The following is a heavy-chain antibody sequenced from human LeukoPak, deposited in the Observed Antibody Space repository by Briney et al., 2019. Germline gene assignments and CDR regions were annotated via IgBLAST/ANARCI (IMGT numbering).Heavy chain of an antibody. V-gene: IGHV1-24*01. CDR3: ARGDNWNPFDY. D-gene: IGHD1-20*01. CDR2: FDPEDGET. J-gene: IGHJ4*02. CDR1: GYTFTSYD. Sequence: GASVKVSCKASGYTFTSYDINWVRQATGQGLEWMGGFDPEDGETIYAQKFQGRVTMTEDTSTDTAYMELSSLRSEDTAVYYCARGDNWNPFDYWGQGTLVTVSS.